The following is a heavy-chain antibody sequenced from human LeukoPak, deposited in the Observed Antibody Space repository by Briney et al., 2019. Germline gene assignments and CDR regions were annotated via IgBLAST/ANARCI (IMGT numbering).Heavy chain of an antibody. CDR1: GYTFTGYY. J-gene: IGHJ4*02. CDR2: INPNSGGT. D-gene: IGHD3-22*01. V-gene: IGHV1-2*02. Sequence: VASLKVSCKASGYTFTGYYMHWVRQAPGQGLEWMGWINPNSGGTNYAQKFQGRVTMTRDTSISTAYMDLRRPRSDDTAVYYCARVRYDSSGYYGALSVFDYWGQGTLVTVSS. CDR3: ARVRYDSSGYYGALSVFDY.